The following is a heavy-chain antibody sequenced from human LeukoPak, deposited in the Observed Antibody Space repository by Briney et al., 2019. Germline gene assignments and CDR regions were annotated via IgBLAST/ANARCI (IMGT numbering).Heavy chain of an antibody. J-gene: IGHJ4*02. CDR3: ARDSIQLWARYYFDY. CDR2: INAGNGNT. D-gene: IGHD5-18*01. V-gene: IGHV1-3*01. CDR1: GYTFTSYA. Sequence: GASVKVSCKASGYTFTSYAMHWVRQAPGQRLEWMGWINAGNGNTKYSQKFQGRVTMTRDTSISTACMELSRLRSDDTAVYYCARDSIQLWARYYFDYWGQGTLVTVSS.